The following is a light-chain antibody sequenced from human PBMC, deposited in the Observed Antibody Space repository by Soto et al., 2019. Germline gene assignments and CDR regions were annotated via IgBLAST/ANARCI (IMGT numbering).Light chain of an antibody. J-gene: IGKJ1*01. V-gene: IGKV3-20*01. CDR3: QQYGSSFPT. CDR2: GAS. CDR1: QSVSSTY. Sequence: EIVLTQSPGTLSLSPGERATLSCMASQSVSSTYLAWYQQKPGQAPRLLIYGASSRATGIPDRFSGSGSGTDFTLTISRLEPEDFVVYYCQQYGSSFPTFGQGTKVDIK.